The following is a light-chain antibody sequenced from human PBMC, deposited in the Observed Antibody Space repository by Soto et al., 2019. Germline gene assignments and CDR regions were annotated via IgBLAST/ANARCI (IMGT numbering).Light chain of an antibody. CDR2: DVS. CDR1: NSDVGGYNY. Sequence: QSVLTQPASVSGSPGQSITISCTGTNSDVGGYNYVSWYQQHPGKAPKLIIYDVSNRPSGASNRFSGSKSGNTASLTISGLQAEDEADYYCSSYRSSSTLHVIFGGGTKLTVL. J-gene: IGLJ2*01. V-gene: IGLV2-14*03. CDR3: SSYRSSSTLHVI.